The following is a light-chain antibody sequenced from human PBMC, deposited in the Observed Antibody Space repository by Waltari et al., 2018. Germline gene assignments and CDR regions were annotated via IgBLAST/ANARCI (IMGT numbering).Light chain of an antibody. CDR2: EVS. CDR1: SSDVGGSNY. J-gene: IGLJ1*01. CDR3: SSYAGSIYV. Sequence: QSALTQPPSASGSPGQSVTIPCTGTSSDVGGSNYVSWYQQHPGKAPKLVIYEVSKRPSGVPDRFSGSKSGNTASLTVSGLQAEDEADYYCSSYAGSIYVFGTGTKVTVL. V-gene: IGLV2-8*01.